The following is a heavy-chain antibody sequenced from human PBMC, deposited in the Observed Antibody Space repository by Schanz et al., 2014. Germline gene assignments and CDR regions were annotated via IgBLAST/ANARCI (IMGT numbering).Heavy chain of an antibody. J-gene: IGHJ4*02. V-gene: IGHV3-11*05. Sequence: QVQVVQSGGGLVKPGGSLRLSCAASGFVFGDYYMTWIRQAPGKGLEWLSYISDSGTYTNYADSVKGRFTISRDNAKSSLYLQINSLRVEDTAVYYCAASSGWQPSTDYWGQGTLVTVSS. CDR2: ISDSGTYT. D-gene: IGHD6-19*01. CDR1: GFVFGDYY. CDR3: AASSGWQPSTDY.